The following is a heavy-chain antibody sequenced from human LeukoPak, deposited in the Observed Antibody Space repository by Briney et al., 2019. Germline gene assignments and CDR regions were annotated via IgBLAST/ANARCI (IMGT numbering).Heavy chain of an antibody. V-gene: IGHV5-51*01. D-gene: IGHD6-19*01. CDR1: GYSFTSYW. Sequence: GESLKISCKGSGYSFTSYWIGWVRQMPGKGLEWMGIIYPGDSDTRYSPSFQGQVTISADKSISTAYLQWSSLKASDTAMYYCARLTSSGWYKSGIDYWGQGTPVTVSS. J-gene: IGHJ4*02. CDR2: IYPGDSDT. CDR3: ARLTSSGWYKSGIDY.